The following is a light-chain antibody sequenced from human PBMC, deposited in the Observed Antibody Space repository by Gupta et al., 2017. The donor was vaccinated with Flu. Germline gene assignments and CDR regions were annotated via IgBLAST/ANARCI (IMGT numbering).Light chain of an antibody. CDR2: LGS. CDR1: QSLLSSNGNNY. J-gene: IGKJ4*01. V-gene: IGKV2-28*01. Sequence: DIVMTQSPLSLPVTPGESASISCRSSQSLLSSNGNNYLDWYLQKPGQSPQLLIYLGSNRASGVPDRFSGSGSGTDFTLKISRVEADDVGVYYCRQALRSPITFGGGTKVEIK. CDR3: RQALRSPIT.